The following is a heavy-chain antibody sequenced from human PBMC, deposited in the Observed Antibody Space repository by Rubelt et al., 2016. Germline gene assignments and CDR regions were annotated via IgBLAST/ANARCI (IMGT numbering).Heavy chain of an antibody. V-gene: IGHV1-69*04. CDR2: IIPILGIA. CDR1: GGTFSSYA. D-gene: IGHD6-6*01. J-gene: IGHJ6*02. CDR3: ASSLPNLFGIAARDYYYYYGMDV. Sequence: QVQLVQSGAEVKKPGSSVKVSCKASGGTFSSYAISWVRQAPGQGLEWMGRIIPILGIANYAQKFQGRATITADKSTSTAYMKPSSLRSEDTAVYYCASSLPNLFGIAARDYYYYYGMDVWGQGTTVTVSS.